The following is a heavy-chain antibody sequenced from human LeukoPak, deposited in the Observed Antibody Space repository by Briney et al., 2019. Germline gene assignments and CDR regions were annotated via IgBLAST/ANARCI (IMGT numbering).Heavy chain of an antibody. J-gene: IGHJ4*02. CDR3: ARDYDYGDYPGY. D-gene: IGHD4-17*01. V-gene: IGHV3-30*03. CDR1: GFTFSTYA. CDR2: ISYDGGST. Sequence: GGSLRLSCAASGFTFSTYAMHWVRQAPGKGLEWMAIISYDGGSTSYADSVKGRFTISRDNAKNCLYLQMNSLRAEDTALYYCARDYDYGDYPGYWGQGTLVTVSS.